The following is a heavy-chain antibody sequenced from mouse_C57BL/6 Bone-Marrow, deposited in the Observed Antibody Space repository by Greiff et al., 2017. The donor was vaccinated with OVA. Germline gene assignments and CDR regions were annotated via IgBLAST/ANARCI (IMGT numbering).Heavy chain of an antibody. V-gene: IGHV14-2*01. J-gene: IGHJ2*01. CDR2: IDPEDGET. Sequence: EVKVVESGAELVKPGASVKLSCTASGFNIKDYYMHWVKQRTEQGLEWIGRIDPEDGETKYAPKFQGKATITADTSSNTAYLQLSSLTSEDTAVYYCARNPGGDYFDYWGQGTTLTVSS. CDR1: GFNIKDYY. CDR3: ARNPGGDYFDY.